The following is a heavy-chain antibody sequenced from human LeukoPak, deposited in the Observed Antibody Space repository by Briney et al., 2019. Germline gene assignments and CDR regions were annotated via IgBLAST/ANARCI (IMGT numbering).Heavy chain of an antibody. D-gene: IGHD3-10*02. V-gene: IGHV3-23*01. CDR3: AELGITMIGGV. Sequence: GRSLRLSCAASGFTFSSYGMSWVRQAPGKGLEWVSAISGSGGSTYYADSVKGRFTISRDNSKNTLYLQMNSLRAEDTAVYYCAELGITMIGGVWGKGTTVTISS. J-gene: IGHJ6*04. CDR2: ISGSGGST. CDR1: GFTFSSYG.